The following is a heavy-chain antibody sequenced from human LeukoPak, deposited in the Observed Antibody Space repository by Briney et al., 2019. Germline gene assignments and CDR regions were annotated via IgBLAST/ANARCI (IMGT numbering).Heavy chain of an antibody. CDR2: ISYDGSNK. J-gene: IGHJ4*02. CDR1: GFTFSSYS. Sequence: GGSLRLSCAASGFTFSSYSMNWVRQAPGKGLEWVAVISYDGSNKYYADSVKGRFTISRDNSKNTLYLQMNSLRAEDTAVYYCAKVLPFDYWGQGTLVTVSS. CDR3: AKVLPFDY. V-gene: IGHV3-30*18.